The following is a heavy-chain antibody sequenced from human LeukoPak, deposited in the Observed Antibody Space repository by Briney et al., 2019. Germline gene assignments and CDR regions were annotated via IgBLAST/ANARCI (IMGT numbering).Heavy chain of an antibody. D-gene: IGHD3-3*01. Sequence: ASVKVSCKVSGYTLTELSMHWVRQAPGKGLEWMGGFDPEDGETIYAQKFQGRVTMTEDTSTDTAYMELSSLKSEDTAVYYCATVNDFWSGFGFWGQGTLVTVSS. J-gene: IGHJ4*02. CDR2: FDPEDGET. V-gene: IGHV1-24*01. CDR3: ATVNDFWSGFGF. CDR1: GYTLTELS.